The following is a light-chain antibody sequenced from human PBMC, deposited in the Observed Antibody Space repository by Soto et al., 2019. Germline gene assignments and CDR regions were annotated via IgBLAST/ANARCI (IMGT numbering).Light chain of an antibody. Sequence: QSALTQPASVSGSPGQSITISCTGTSSDIGIYNYVSWYRQHPGKAPKLMIYDVSNRPSGVSNRFSGSKSGDTASLTISGLQAEDEADYYCRSYTSSSTYVFGTGTKLTVL. V-gene: IGLV2-14*01. CDR3: RSYTSSSTYV. CDR2: DVS. CDR1: SSDIGIYNY. J-gene: IGLJ1*01.